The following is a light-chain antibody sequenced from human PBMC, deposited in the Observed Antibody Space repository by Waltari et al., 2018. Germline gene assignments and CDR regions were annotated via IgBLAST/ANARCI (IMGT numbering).Light chain of an antibody. V-gene: IGKV4-1*01. Sequence: EIVMTKSQESLAVTLGERATINCKSSQSVFYSHNSKNYLAWYQQKPGQPPKLLIYGASARESGVPDRFSGSGSGTDFTLTISNLQAADVAVYYCQQYYSTLVTFGGGTKVEIK. J-gene: IGKJ4*01. CDR3: QQYYSTLVT. CDR1: QSVFYSHNSKNY. CDR2: GAS.